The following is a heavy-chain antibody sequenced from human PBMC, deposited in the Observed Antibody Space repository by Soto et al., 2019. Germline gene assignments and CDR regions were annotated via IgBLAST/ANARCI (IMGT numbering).Heavy chain of an antibody. CDR3: VRTPGGEGDFDC. CDR1: GFTFRDHY. D-gene: IGHD3-16*01. J-gene: IGHJ4*02. CDR2: SRNKANSYTT. V-gene: IGHV3-72*01. Sequence: EVQLVESGGGLVQPGGSLRLSCAASGFTFRDHYMDWVRQAPGKGLEWVGRSRNKANSYTTEYAASVKGRFTISTDESKSSMLLQMNSLKTEDMAVYYCVRTPGGEGDFDCWGQRTLVTVSS.